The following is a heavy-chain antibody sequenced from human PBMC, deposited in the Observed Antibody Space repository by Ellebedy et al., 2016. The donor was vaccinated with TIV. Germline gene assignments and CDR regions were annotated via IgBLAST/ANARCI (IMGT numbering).Heavy chain of an antibody. J-gene: IGHJ4*02. D-gene: IGHD6-13*01. V-gene: IGHV3-30-3*01. CDR2: ISYDGSNK. CDR1: GFTFSSYA. Sequence: GGSLRLSXAASGFTFSSYAMHWVRQAPGKGLEWVAVISYDGSNKYYADSVKGRFTISRDNSKNTLYLQMNSLRAEDTAVYYCARDLVAAAGFYYFDYWGQGTLVTVSS. CDR3: ARDLVAAAGFYYFDY.